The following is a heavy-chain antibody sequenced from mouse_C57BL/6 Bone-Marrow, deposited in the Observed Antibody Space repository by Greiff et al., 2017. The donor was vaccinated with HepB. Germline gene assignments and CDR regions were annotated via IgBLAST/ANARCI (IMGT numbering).Heavy chain of an antibody. J-gene: IGHJ3*01. V-gene: IGHV1-81*01. CDR2: IYPRSGNT. CDR1: GYTFTSYG. D-gene: IGHD2-14*01. CDR3: ARQKRYLAWFAY. Sequence: QVQLQQSGAELARPGASVKLSCKASGYTFTSYGISWVKQRTGQGLEWIGEIYPRSGNTYYNEKFKGKATLTADKSSSTAYMELRSLTSEDSAVYFCARQKRYLAWFAYWGQGTLVTVSA.